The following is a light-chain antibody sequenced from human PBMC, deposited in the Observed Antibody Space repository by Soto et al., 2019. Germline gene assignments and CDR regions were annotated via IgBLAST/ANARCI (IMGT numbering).Light chain of an antibody. Sequence: EIVLTQSPATLSASPGESTTLSCRASQSVSSNLAWYQQKPGQAPRLLIYDASTRATGIPARFSGSGSGTDFSLTISRLEPEDFAVYYCQLYGTPWTFGQGTKVDIK. CDR2: DAS. CDR3: QLYGTPWT. J-gene: IGKJ1*01. V-gene: IGKV3-15*01. CDR1: QSVSSN.